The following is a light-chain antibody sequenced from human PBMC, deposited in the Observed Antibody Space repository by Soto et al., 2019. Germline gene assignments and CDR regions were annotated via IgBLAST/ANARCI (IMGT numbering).Light chain of an antibody. Sequence: QSVLTQPHSASGTPGQRVTISCSGSSSNIGSNTVNWYQQLPGTAPKLLIYSNNQRPSGVPDRFSGSKSGTSASLAISGLQSEDEADYYCAAWDDSLNGLVVFGGGTKLTVL. CDR2: SNN. J-gene: IGLJ2*01. CDR3: AAWDDSLNGLVV. V-gene: IGLV1-44*01. CDR1: SSNIGSNT.